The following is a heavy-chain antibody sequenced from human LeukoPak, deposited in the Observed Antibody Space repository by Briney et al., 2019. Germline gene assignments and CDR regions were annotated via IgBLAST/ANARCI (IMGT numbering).Heavy chain of an antibody. CDR1: GYTFTSYG. Sequence: ASVKVSCKASGYTFTSYGISRVRQAPGQGLEWMGWISAYNGNTNYAQKLQGRVTMTTDTSTSTAYMELRSLRSDDTAVYYCARDPYSSGWYGGNDYWGQGTLVTVSS. CDR2: ISAYNGNT. D-gene: IGHD6-19*01. CDR3: ARDPYSSGWYGGNDY. V-gene: IGHV1-18*01. J-gene: IGHJ4*02.